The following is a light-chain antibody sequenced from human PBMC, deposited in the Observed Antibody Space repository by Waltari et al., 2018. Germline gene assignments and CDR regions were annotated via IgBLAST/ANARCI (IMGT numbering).Light chain of an antibody. V-gene: IGKV4-1*01. Sequence: DLVMTQSPDSLAVSLGERAPINCKSSQSVFSTSNKTNFLAWYQQKPGQPPKLLISWASTRESGVPDRFSGSGSGTDFTLTISSLQAEDVAVYYCQQYYTSLWTFGQGTKVEIK. CDR2: WAS. J-gene: IGKJ1*01. CDR3: QQYYTSLWT. CDR1: QSVFSTSNKTNF.